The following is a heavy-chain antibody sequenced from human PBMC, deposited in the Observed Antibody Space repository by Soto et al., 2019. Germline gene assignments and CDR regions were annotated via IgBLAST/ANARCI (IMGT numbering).Heavy chain of an antibody. CDR1: GGSIGSSSDY. D-gene: IGHD4-17*01. J-gene: IGHJ3*02. V-gene: IGHV4-39*01. Sequence: SETLSLTCAVSGGSIGSSSDYWGWIRQPPGKGLEWIGSIYYSGSTYYNPSLKSRVTISVDTSKNQFSLKLSSVTAADTAVYYCARGWGTVAPYAFDIWGQGTMVTVSS. CDR3: ARGWGTVAPYAFDI. CDR2: IYYSGST.